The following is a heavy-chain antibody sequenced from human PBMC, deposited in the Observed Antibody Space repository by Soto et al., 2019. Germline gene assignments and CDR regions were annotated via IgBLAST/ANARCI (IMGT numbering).Heavy chain of an antibody. J-gene: IGHJ3*02. Sequence: PGGSLRLSCAASGFTFSEYYMSWIRQAPGKGLEWVSYISYSGSTIYYADSVKGRFTISRDNAKNSLYLQMNSLRAEDTAVYYCARDNLAFDIWGQGTMVTVSS. CDR3: ARDNLAFDI. CDR1: GFTFSEYY. V-gene: IGHV3-11*01. CDR2: ISYSGSTI.